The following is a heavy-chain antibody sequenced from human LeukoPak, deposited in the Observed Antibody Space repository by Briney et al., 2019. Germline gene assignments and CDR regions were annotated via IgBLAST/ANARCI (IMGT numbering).Heavy chain of an antibody. CDR2: INHSGST. CDR3: ARDRDRDTAMVFGNWFDP. V-gene: IGHV4-34*01. D-gene: IGHD5-18*01. J-gene: IGHJ5*02. Sequence: SETLSLTCAVYGGSFSGYYWSWIRQPPGKGLEWIGEINHSGSTNYNPSLKSRVTISVDTSKNQFSLKLSSVTAADTAVYYCARDRDRDTAMVFGNWFDPWGQGTLVTVSS. CDR1: GGSFSGYY.